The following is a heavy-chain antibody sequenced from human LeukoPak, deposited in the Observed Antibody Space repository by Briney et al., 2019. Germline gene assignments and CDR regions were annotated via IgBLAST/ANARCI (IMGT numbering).Heavy chain of an antibody. V-gene: IGHV4-59*08. D-gene: IGHD3-3*01. CDR3: ASSEITIFGVAPPLLSL. Sequence: SETLSLTCTVSGGSISSYYWSWIRQPPGKGLEWIGYIYYSGSTNYNPSLKSRVTISVDTSKNQFSLKLSSVTAADTAVYYCASSEITIFGVAPPLLSLWGQGTLVTVSS. CDR2: IYYSGST. CDR1: GGSISSYY. J-gene: IGHJ4*02.